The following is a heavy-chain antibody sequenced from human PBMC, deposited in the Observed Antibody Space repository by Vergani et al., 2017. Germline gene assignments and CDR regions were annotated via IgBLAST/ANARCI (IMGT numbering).Heavy chain of an antibody. CDR2: IKSKTDDGTT. D-gene: IGHD1-26*01. J-gene: IGHJ4*02. CDR1: GFTFSNAW. Sequence: EVQLVESGGGFIKPGGSLRLSCAASGFTFSNAWMSWVRHAPGKGLDWVGRIKSKTDDGTTDYAAPVKGRFTISRDDSKNTLYLQMNSLNSADTAVDYCITAANTWVFDWGQGTLVTVSS. CDR3: ITAANTWVFD. V-gene: IGHV3-15*01.